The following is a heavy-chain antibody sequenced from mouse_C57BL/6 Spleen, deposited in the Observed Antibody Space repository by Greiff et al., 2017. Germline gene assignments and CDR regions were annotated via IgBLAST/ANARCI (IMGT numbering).Heavy chain of an antibody. Sequence: VQLQQSGAELVKPGASVKISCKASGYAFSSYWMHWVKQRPGQGLEWIGQIYPGDGDTNYNGKFKGKATLTADKSSSTAYMQLSSLTSEDSAVYFCAIKFLPGYFDYWGQGTTLTVAS. D-gene: IGHD1-3*01. CDR2: IYPGDGDT. CDR1: GYAFSSYW. V-gene: IGHV1-80*01. CDR3: AIKFLPGYFDY. J-gene: IGHJ2*01.